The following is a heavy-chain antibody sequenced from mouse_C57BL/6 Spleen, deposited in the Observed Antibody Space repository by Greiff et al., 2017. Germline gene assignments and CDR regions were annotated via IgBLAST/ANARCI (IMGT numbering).Heavy chain of an antibody. Sequence: EVQLQQSGPELVKPGASVKISCKASGYTFTDYYMNWVKQSHGKSLEWIGDINPNNGGTSYNQKFKGKATLTVDKSSSTAYMELRSLTSEDSAVYYCARYDYDDGAWFAYWGQGTLVTVSA. CDR2: INPNNGGT. V-gene: IGHV1-26*01. CDR1: GYTFTDYY. CDR3: ARYDYDDGAWFAY. J-gene: IGHJ3*01. D-gene: IGHD2-4*01.